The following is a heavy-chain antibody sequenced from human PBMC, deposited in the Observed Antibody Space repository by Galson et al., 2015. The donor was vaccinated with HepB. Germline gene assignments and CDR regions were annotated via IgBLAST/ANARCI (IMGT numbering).Heavy chain of an antibody. CDR2: IIPIFGTA. CDR1: GGTFSSYA. V-gene: IGHV1-69*06. D-gene: IGHD3-16*02. J-gene: IGHJ6*02. Sequence: SVKVSCKASGGTFSSYAISWVRQAPGQGLEWMGGIIPIFGTANYAQKFQGRVTITADKSTSTAYMELSSLRSEDTAVYYCARGEWGVITDYYYGMDVWGQGTTVTVSS. CDR3: ARGEWGVITDYYYGMDV.